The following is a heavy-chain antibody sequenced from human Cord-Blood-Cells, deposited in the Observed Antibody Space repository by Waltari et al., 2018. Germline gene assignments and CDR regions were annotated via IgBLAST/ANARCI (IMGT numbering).Heavy chain of an antibody. CDR1: GGSFSGYY. CDR2: INHSGST. V-gene: IGHV4-34*01. CDR3: ARGRSYGGNSRYFQH. J-gene: IGHJ1*01. Sequence: QVQLQQWGAGLLKPSETLSLTCAVYGGSFSGYYWSWIRQPPGKGLEWIGEINHSGSTNYTPSLKSRVTISVDTSKNQFSLKLSSVTAADTAVYYCARGRSYGGNSRYFQHWGQGTLVTVSS. D-gene: IGHD1-26*01.